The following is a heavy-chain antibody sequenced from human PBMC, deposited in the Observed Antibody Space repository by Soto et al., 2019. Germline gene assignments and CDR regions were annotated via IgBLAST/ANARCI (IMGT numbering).Heavy chain of an antibody. J-gene: IGHJ4*02. V-gene: IGHV4-59*01. CDR1: GGSITSYY. D-gene: IGHD6-6*01. Sequence: QVQLQESGPGLVKPSETLSLTCSVSGGSITSYYWSWIRQPPGKGLEWIGYIYYRGSTNYNPSLKSRVTISVDTSKNQFSLKLNSVTAADPAVYYCARMDHVQYSFDYWGQGTLVTVSS. CDR2: IYYRGST. CDR3: ARMDHVQYSFDY.